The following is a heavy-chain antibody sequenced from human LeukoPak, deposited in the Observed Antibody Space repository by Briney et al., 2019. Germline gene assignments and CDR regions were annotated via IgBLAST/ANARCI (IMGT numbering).Heavy chain of an antibody. CDR1: GFTFSSYS. CDR2: IRRDGGEQ. CDR3: AKHGAYCFDY. V-gene: IGHV3-7*01. D-gene: IGHD2-15*01. J-gene: IGHJ4*02. Sequence: GGSLRLSCAASGFTFSSYSMNWVRQARGKGLEWVANIRRDGGEQLYVGSVKGRFTISRDNDKNLLYLQMNSLRAEDTAVYYCAKHGAYCFDYWGQGALVTVSS.